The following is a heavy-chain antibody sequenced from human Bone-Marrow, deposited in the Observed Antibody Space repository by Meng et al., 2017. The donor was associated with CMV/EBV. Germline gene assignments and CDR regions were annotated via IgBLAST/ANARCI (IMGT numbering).Heavy chain of an antibody. CDR3: VVNLGDYSNYASSFDY. V-gene: IGHV1-46*01. CDR1: GYTFSSYY. Sequence: ASVKVSCNAGGYTFSSYYMHWVRQAPGQGLEWMGIINPGGSTKYAEKFQGRVTMPRDTSTSTVYMELRSLRSEDTAVYYCVVNLGDYSNYASSFDYWGQGTLVTVSP. J-gene: IGHJ4*02. D-gene: IGHD4-11*01. CDR2: INPGGST.